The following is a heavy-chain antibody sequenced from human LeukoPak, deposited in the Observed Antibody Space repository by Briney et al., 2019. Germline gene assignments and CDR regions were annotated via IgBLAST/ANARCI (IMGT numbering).Heavy chain of an antibody. V-gene: IGHV4-39*01. D-gene: IGHD6-13*01. CDR3: AIRFGRLEAGGTPFDS. CDR1: GGSISSGPYY. J-gene: IGHJ4*02. CDR2: IYYGENT. Sequence: SETLSLTCTVSGGSISSGPYYWGWIRQPPGKGLEWIGNIYYGENTYYNPSLKSRVTISIDTSKNQFSLKLTSVTAADTALYYCAIRFGRLEAGGTPFDSWGQGTLVTVSS.